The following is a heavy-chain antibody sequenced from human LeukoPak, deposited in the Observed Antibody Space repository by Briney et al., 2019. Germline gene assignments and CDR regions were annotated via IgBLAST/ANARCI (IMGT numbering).Heavy chain of an antibody. J-gene: IGHJ5*02. CDR1: GGSVSSGSYY. CDR2: IYYSGST. D-gene: IGHD3-9*01. CDR3: AREYYDTLTGSGGWFDP. Sequence: PSETLSLTCTVSGGSVSSGSYYWSWIRQPPGKGLEWIGYIYYSGSTNYNPSLKSRVTISVDTSKNQFSLKLSSVTAADTAVYYCAREYYDTLTGSGGWFDPWGQGTLVTVSS. V-gene: IGHV4-61*01.